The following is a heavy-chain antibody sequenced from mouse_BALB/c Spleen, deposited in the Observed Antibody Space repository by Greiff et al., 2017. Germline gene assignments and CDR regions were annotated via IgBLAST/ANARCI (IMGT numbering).Heavy chain of an antibody. CDR1: GFNIKDYY. V-gene: IGHV14-1*02. D-gene: IGHD2-3*01. CDR2: IDPENGNT. CDR3: ARWLLRLDY. Sequence: EVQLHQSGAELVRPGALVKLSCKASGFNIKDYYMHWVKQRPEQGLEWIGWIDPENGNTIYDPKFQGKASITADTSSNTAYLQLSSLTSEDTAVYYCARWLLRLDYWGQGTTLTVSS. J-gene: IGHJ2*01.